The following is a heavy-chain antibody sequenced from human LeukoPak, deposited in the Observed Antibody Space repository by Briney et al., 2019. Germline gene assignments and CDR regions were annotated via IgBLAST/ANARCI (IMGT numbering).Heavy chain of an antibody. CDR2: INPDGNKE. V-gene: IGHV3-7*03. D-gene: IGHD6-19*01. CDR3: AKDPEQWLVQGTFDY. J-gene: IGHJ4*02. Sequence: GGSLRLSCAVSGLTFSSSWMDWVRQAPGKGLEWVASINPDGNKEYSADSVKGRFTISRDNSKNTLYLQMNSLRAEDTAVYYCAKDPEQWLVQGTFDYWGQGTLVTVSS. CDR1: GLTFSSSW.